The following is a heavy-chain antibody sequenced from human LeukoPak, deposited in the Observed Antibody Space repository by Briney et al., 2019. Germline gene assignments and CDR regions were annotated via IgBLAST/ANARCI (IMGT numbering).Heavy chain of an antibody. V-gene: IGHV3-66*01. CDR1: GFTFSSYA. D-gene: IGHD3-3*01. CDR3: ARGSGYSH. Sequence: GGSLRLSCAASGFTFSSYAMSWVRQAPGKGLEWVSLIYSGGSTYYADSVKGRFTISRDNSKNTLYLQMNSVRAEDTAVYYCARGSGYSHWGQGTLVTVSS. CDR2: IYSGGST. J-gene: IGHJ4*02.